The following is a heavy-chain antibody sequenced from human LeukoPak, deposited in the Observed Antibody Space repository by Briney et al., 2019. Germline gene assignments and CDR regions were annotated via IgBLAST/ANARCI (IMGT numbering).Heavy chain of an antibody. V-gene: IGHV5-51*01. CDR2: IYPGDSDT. CDR3: ARRIGGYDSGYYYYYMDV. Sequence: GESLKISCKGSGYSFTSYWIGWVRQMPGKGLEWMGIIYPGDSDTRYSPSFQGQVPISADKSISTAYLQWSSLKASDTAMYYCARRIGGYDSGYYYYYMDVWGKGTTVTVSS. J-gene: IGHJ6*03. D-gene: IGHD5-12*01. CDR1: GYSFTSYW.